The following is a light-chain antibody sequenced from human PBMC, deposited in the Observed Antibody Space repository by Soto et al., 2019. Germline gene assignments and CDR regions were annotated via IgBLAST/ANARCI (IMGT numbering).Light chain of an antibody. V-gene: IGKV3-15*01. Sequence: EIVRAQSPGTLSLSQGERATLSCRASPSVSSSYLAWYQQKPGQAPRILIYGASTRATGIPARFSGSGSGTEFNLTINRLQSEDFAVYYCQQYNTWTRTFSQGTKVDIK. CDR3: QQYNTWTRT. CDR2: GAS. J-gene: IGKJ1*01. CDR1: PSVSSSY.